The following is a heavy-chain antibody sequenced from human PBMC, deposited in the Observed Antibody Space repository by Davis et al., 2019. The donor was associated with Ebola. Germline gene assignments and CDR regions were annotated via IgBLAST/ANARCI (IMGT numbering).Heavy chain of an antibody. J-gene: IGHJ4*02. V-gene: IGHV4-59*08. CDR1: GGSISNYY. Sequence: SETLSLTCTVSGGSISNYYWSWIRQPPGKGLEWIGYIYYSGSTNYNPSLKSRVTISVDTSKNQFSLKLSSVTAADTAVYYCARGTTSHYYWGQGTLVTVSS. CDR3: ARGTTSHYY. D-gene: IGHD1-1*01. CDR2: IYYSGST.